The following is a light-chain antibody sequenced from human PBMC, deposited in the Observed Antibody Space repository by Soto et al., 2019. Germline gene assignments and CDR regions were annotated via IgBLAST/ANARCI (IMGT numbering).Light chain of an antibody. J-gene: IGKJ1*01. CDR3: QQYDNCHAWT. Sequence: ELVLTLSPGTLSLSLRERATLTCRASQSLSSRNLAWYQQKPGQAPRPLIYGASTRATGIPARFSGSGSGTEFTLTISSLQSEDFAVYYCQQYDNCHAWTFGQGTKVDIK. V-gene: IGKV3-15*01. CDR1: QSLSSRN. CDR2: GAS.